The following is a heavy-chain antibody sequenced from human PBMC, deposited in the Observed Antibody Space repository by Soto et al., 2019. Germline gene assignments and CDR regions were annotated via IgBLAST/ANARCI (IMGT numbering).Heavy chain of an antibody. CDR2: INVVGGAT. Sequence: EVQLLESGGGLVQPGGSLRLSCTASGFTFSSYAMSWVRQAPGKGMEWVSSINVVGGATNFADSVKGRFTISRDDSKNTLYLQMNSLRAEDADVYYCAKNYYYDCWRQGTRVTVSA. J-gene: IGHJ4*02. V-gene: IGHV3-23*01. CDR1: GFTFSSYA. CDR3: AKNYYYDC.